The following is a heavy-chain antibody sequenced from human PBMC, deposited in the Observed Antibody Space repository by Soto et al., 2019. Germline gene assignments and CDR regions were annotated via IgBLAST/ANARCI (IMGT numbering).Heavy chain of an antibody. J-gene: IGHJ6*03. D-gene: IGHD4-4*01. V-gene: IGHV1-46*03. CDR1: GYTFTSYY. Sequence: ASLKVSRKASGYTFTSYYMHCVLQDPGQGLEWMGIINPSGGSTSYAQKFQGRVTMTRDTSTSTVYMELSSLRSEDTAVYYCAREGFTVTGDYYYYYYMDVWGKGTTVTVSS. CDR3: AREGFTVTGDYYYYYYMDV. CDR2: INPSGGST.